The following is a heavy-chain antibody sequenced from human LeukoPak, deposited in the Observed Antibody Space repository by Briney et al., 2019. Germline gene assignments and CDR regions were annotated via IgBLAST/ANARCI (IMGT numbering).Heavy chain of an antibody. CDR2: ISGGSSTI. Sequence: GGSLRLSCAASGFIFSSYSMNWVRQAPGKGLEWVSYISGGSSTIYYADSVKGRFTISRDNAKNSLHLQMNSLRDEDTAVYYCAREDYTGLYGRDVWGQGTTVTVSS. V-gene: IGHV3-48*02. J-gene: IGHJ6*02. CDR3: AREDYTGLYGRDV. D-gene: IGHD2-2*02. CDR1: GFIFSSYS.